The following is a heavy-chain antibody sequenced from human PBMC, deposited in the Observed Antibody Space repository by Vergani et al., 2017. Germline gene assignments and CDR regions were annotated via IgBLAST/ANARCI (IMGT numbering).Heavy chain of an antibody. D-gene: IGHD5-12*01. CDR1: GGSISSYY. Sequence: QVQLQESGPGLVKPSETLSLTCTVSGGSISSYYWSWIRQPPGKGLEWIGYIYYSGSTNYNPSLKSRVTISVDTSKNQFSLKLSSVTAADTAVYYCARVTTIYYMDVWGKGTTVTVSS. CDR3: ARVTTIYYMDV. V-gene: IGHV4-59*08. CDR2: IYYSGST. J-gene: IGHJ6*03.